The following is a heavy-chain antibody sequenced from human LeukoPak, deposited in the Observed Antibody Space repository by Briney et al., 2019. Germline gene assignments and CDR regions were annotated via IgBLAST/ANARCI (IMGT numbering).Heavy chain of an antibody. CDR3: ARDPRGGTSRDNWFDP. CDR2: IYYSGST. V-gene: IGHV4-59*01. J-gene: IGHJ5*02. D-gene: IGHD1-1*01. Sequence: SETLSLTCTVSGGSISSYYWSWIRQPPGKGLEWIGYIYYSGSTNYNPSLKSRVTISVDTSKNQFSLKLNSVTAADTAVYYCARDPRGGTSRDNWFDPWGQGTLVTVSS. CDR1: GGSISSYY.